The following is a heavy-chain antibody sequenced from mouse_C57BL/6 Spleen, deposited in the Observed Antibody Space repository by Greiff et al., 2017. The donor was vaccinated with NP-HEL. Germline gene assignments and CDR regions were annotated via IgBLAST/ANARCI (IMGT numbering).Heavy chain of an antibody. CDR1: GFTFSDYG. D-gene: IGHD2-3*01. CDR3: ARGDDGYYGYFDV. J-gene: IGHJ1*03. CDR2: ISSGSSTI. Sequence: VQLVESGGGLVKPGGSLKLSCAASGFTFSDYGMHWVRQAPEKGLEWVAYISSGSSTIYYADTVKGRFTISRDNAKNTLFLQMTSLRSEDTAMYYCARGDDGYYGYFDVWGTGTTVTVSS. V-gene: IGHV5-17*01.